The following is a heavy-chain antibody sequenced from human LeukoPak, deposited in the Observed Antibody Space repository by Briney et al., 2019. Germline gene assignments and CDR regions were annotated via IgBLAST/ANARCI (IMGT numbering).Heavy chain of an antibody. CDR1: GFTFSSYG. D-gene: IGHD6-13*01. CDR3: ARDASSSWYRAEYFQH. V-gene: IGHV3-30*02. Sequence: PGGSLRLSCAASGFTFSSYGMHWVRQAPGKGLEWVAFIRYDGSNKYYADSVKGRFTISRDNSKNTLYLQMNSLRAEDTAVYYCARDASSSWYRAEYFQHWGQGTLVTVSS. J-gene: IGHJ1*01. CDR2: IRYDGSNK.